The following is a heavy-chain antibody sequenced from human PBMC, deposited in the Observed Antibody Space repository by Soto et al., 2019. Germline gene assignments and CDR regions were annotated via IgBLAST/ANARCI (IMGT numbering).Heavy chain of an antibody. CDR2: IYWDDYK. V-gene: IGHV2-5*02. Sequence: QITLKESGPTLVKPTQTLTLTCTFSGFSLSTSGVGVGWIRQPPGKALEWLAVIYWDDYKHYSPSLKSRLTITKDTSKNQVVLTMTNMDPVDTATYYCAHKGYGDYPLDYWGQGTLPTVSS. D-gene: IGHD4-17*01. CDR1: GFSLSTSGVG. J-gene: IGHJ4*02. CDR3: AHKGYGDYPLDY.